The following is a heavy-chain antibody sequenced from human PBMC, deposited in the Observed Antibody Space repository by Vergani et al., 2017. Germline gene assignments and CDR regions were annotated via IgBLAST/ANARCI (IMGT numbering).Heavy chain of an antibody. V-gene: IGHV1-2*02. D-gene: IGHD1-26*01. CDR1: GYTFTGYY. CDR2: INPNSGGT. J-gene: IGHJ4*02. CDR3: ARELGRGLSGSYYYFDY. Sequence: QVQLVQSGAEVKKPGASVKVSCKASGYTFTGYYMHWVRQAPGQGLEWMGWINPNSGGTNYAQKFQGRVTMTRDTSISTAYMELSRLRSDDTAVYYWARELGRGLSGSYYYFDYWGQGTLVTVSS.